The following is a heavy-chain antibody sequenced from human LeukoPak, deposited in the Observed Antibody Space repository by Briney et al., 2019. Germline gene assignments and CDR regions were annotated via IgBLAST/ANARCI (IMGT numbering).Heavy chain of an antibody. CDR1: GGSISSYY. CDR2: IYYSGST. V-gene: IGHV4-59*01. Sequence: SETLSLTCTVSGGSISSYYWSWIRQPPGKGLEWIGYIYYSGSTNYNPSLKSRVTISVDTSKNQFSLKLSSVTAADTAVYYCARSSSSTDYWGQGTLVTVSS. D-gene: IGHD6-6*01. J-gene: IGHJ4*02. CDR3: ARSSSSTDY.